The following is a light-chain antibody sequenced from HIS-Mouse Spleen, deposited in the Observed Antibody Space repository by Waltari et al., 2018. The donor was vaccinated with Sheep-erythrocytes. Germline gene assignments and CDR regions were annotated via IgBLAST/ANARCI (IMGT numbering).Light chain of an antibody. CDR1: SSDVGSYNL. Sequence: QSALTQPASVSGSPGQSITISCTGTSSDVGSYNLVSWYQQHPGKAPKLMIYEGSKRTSGVSIRFSGSKSGNTASLTISGLQAEDEADYYCCSYAGSSTPWVFGGGTKLTVL. CDR2: EGS. J-gene: IGLJ3*02. V-gene: IGLV2-23*01. CDR3: CSYAGSSTPWV.